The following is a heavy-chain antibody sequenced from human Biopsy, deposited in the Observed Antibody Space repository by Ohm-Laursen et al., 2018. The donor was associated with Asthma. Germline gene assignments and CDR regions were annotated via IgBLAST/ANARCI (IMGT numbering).Heavy chain of an antibody. V-gene: IGHV4-31*02. CDR3: ARAQDYYDSRGYYISFDY. Sequence: TLSLTWTVSYGSITSGGYYWTWIRQHPGKGLEWIGFIYYSGSTYYNPSLKSRVSISIDTSKNQFSLKLSSVTAADTAVYYCARAQDYYDSRGYYISFDYWGQGTLVTVSS. J-gene: IGHJ4*02. CDR2: IYYSGST. D-gene: IGHD3-22*01. CDR1: YGSITSGGYY.